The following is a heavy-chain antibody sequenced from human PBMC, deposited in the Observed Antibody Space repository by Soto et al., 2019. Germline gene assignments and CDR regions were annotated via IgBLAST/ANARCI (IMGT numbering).Heavy chain of an antibody. V-gene: IGHV3-21*04. J-gene: IGHJ5*02. D-gene: IGHD3-22*01. CDR2: ISSSSSYI. CDR3: ARHPYDSSGSQIGWFDP. CDR1: GFTFSSYS. Sequence: GGSLRLSCAASGFTFSSYSMNWVRQAPGKGLEWVSSISSSSSYIYYADSVKGRFTISRDNAKNSLYLQMNSLKASDTAMYYCARHPYDSSGSQIGWFDPWGQGTLVTVSS.